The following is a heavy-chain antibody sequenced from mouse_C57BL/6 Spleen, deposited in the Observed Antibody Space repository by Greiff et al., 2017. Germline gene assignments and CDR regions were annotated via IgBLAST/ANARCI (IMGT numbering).Heavy chain of an antibody. CDR1: GFTFSNYW. CDR2: IRLKSDNYAT. Sequence: EVKLEESGGGLVQPGGSMKLSCVASGFTFSNYWMNWVRQSPEKGLEWVAQIRLKSDNYATHYAESVKGRFTISRDDSKSSVYLQMNNLRAEDTGIYYCTGPYDGYSYYFDYGGQGTTLTVSS. V-gene: IGHV6-3*01. D-gene: IGHD2-3*01. J-gene: IGHJ2*01. CDR3: TGPYDGYSYYFDY.